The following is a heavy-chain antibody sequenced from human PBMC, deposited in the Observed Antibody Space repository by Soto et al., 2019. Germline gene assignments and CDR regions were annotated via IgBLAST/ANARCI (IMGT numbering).Heavy chain of an antibody. D-gene: IGHD6-25*01. CDR2: MNPNTGDT. V-gene: IGHV1-8*01. Sequence: ASVKVSCKASGYTLTSYDINWVRQAPGQGLEWMGWMNPNTGDTGYAQKFQGRVTMTRSTSKSTVYMDLRSLRSEDTAVYYCARDPSSAGWFDYWGQGTLVTVSS. J-gene: IGHJ4*02. CDR3: ARDPSSAGWFDY. CDR1: GYTLTSYD.